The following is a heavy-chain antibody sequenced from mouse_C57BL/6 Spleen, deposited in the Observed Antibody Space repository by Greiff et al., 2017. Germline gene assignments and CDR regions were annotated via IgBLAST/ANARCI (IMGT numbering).Heavy chain of an antibody. J-gene: IGHJ2*01. Sequence: EVQLQESGPELVKPGASVKISCKASGYSFTGYYMNWVKQSPEKSLEWIGEINPSTGGTTYNQKFNAKATLTVDKSSSTAYMQLKRLTSEDSAVYYCARSTTVVALDYWGQGTTLTVSS. CDR3: ARSTTVVALDY. V-gene: IGHV1-42*01. CDR2: INPSTGGT. CDR1: GYSFTGYY. D-gene: IGHD1-1*01.